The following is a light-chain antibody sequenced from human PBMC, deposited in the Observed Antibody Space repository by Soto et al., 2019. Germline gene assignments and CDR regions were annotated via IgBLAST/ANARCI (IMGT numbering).Light chain of an antibody. CDR2: GAS. J-gene: IGKJ1*01. Sequence: EIVMTQSPATLSVSTGERATLSCRASQSVSSNLAWYQQKPGQAPRLLIYGASTRATGIPARFSGSGSGTEFTLTISSLQSEDFAVYYCQQYNNWPPPWTFGLGNKVEIK. CDR1: QSVSSN. V-gene: IGKV3-15*01. CDR3: QQYNNWPPPWT.